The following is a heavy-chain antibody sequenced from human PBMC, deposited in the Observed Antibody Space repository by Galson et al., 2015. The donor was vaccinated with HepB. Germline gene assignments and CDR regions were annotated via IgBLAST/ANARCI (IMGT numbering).Heavy chain of an antibody. J-gene: IGHJ6*02. CDR3: VRDLGSGDNDYYGMDV. CDR2: INPSGGST. D-gene: IGHD7-27*01. Sequence: SVKVSCKAYGDTFTSYYMHWVRQAPGQGLEWMGIINPSGGSTSYAQKFQCRVTMTRATSTRTVDMELSNLRSEDTAVYYCVRDLGSGDNDYYGMDVWVQGTTVTVAS. CDR1: GDTFTSYY. V-gene: IGHV1-46*03.